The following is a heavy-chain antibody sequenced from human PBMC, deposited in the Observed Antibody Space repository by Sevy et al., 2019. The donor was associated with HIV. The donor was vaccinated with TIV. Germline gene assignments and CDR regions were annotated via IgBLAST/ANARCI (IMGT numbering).Heavy chain of an antibody. CDR1: GFTFSSYW. CDR3: ARDEVQYYYDSSGYPDY. D-gene: IGHD3-22*01. CDR2: IKQDGSEK. V-gene: IGHV3-7*01. J-gene: IGHJ4*02. Sequence: GGSLRLSCAASGFTFSSYWMSWVRQAPGKGLEWVANIKQDGSEKYYVDSVKGRFTISRDNAKNSLYLQMNSLRAEDTAVSYCARDEVQYYYDSSGYPDYWGQGTLVTVSS.